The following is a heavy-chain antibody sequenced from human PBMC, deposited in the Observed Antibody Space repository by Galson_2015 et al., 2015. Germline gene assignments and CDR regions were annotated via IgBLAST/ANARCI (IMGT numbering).Heavy chain of an antibody. D-gene: IGHD2-15*01. CDR2: MNPNSGDT. CDR3: ARLAYCSGGSCSYHGMDV. Sequence: SVKVSCKASGYTFTNYDISWVRQAAGQGLGWMGWMNPNSGDTGYAQKFQGRVTMTRDTSISTAYMELSSLRSEDTAVYYCARLAYCSGGSCSYHGMDVWGQGTTVTVSS. CDR1: GYTFTNYD. V-gene: IGHV1-8*01. J-gene: IGHJ6*02.